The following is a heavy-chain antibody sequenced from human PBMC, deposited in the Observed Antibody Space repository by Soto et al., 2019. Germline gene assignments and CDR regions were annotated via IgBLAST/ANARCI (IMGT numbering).Heavy chain of an antibody. CDR1: GFTFSSYG. J-gene: IGHJ6*02. Sequence: GGSLRLSCAASGFTFSSYGMHWVRQAPGKGLEWVAVISYDGSNKYYADSVKGRFTISRDNSKNTLYLQMNSLRAEDTAVYYCAKTLPGVVGYYYYGMDVWGQGTTVTVSS. V-gene: IGHV3-30*18. CDR3: AKTLPGVVGYYYYGMDV. D-gene: IGHD3-22*01. CDR2: ISYDGSNK.